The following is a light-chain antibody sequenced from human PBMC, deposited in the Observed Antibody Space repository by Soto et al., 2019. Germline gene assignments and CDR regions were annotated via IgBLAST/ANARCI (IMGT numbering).Light chain of an antibody. CDR3: QQTYSTPRT. CDR2: AAS. Sequence: DIQMTQSPSSLSASVGDRVTITCRASQGILTYLAWYQQKPGQVPELLIQAASTLQPGVPSRFSGSGSGTEFTLTINSLQPEDVATYYCQQTYSTPRTFGQGTKVDIK. J-gene: IGKJ1*01. CDR1: QGILTY. V-gene: IGKV1-27*01.